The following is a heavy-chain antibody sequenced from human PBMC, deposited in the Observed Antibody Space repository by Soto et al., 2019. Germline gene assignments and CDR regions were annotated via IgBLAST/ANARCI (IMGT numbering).Heavy chain of an antibody. CDR1: GYTFTSYG. CDR3: ARDPDYYYGSGSCNWFDP. CDR2: ISAYNGNT. D-gene: IGHD3-10*01. J-gene: IGHJ5*02. V-gene: IGHV1-18*01. Sequence: QVQLVQSGAEVRKPGASVKVSCKASGYTFTSYGISWVRQAPGQGLEWMGWISAYNGNTNYAQKLQDRVTMTTDTSTSTAYMALRSLRSDDTAVYYCARDPDYYYGSGSCNWFDPWGQGTLVTVSS.